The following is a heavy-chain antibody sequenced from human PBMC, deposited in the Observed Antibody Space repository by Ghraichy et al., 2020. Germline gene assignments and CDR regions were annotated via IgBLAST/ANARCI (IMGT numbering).Heavy chain of an antibody. V-gene: IGHV3-21*01. J-gene: IGHJ6*02. CDR2: ISSSSSYI. CDR3: ASPLSYYYGMDV. Sequence: GSLRLSCAASGFTFSSYSMNWVRQAPGKGLEWVSSISSSSSYIYYADSVKGRFTISRDNAKNSLYLQMNSLRAEDTAVYYCASPLSYYYGMDVWGQGTTVTVSS. CDR1: GFTFSSYS.